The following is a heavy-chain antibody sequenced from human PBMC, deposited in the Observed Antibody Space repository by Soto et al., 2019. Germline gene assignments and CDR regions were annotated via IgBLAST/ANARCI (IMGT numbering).Heavy chain of an antibody. V-gene: IGHV4-59*01. CDR1: GDSIRSYY. CDR2: IYYSGST. Sequence: SETLSLTCTVSGDSIRSYYWTWIRQPPGKGLELIGYIYYSGSTRYNPSLRSRVTISVDMSKNQFSLKLSSVIAADTAVYYCARAYGGFDNGLDVWGQGTAVTVSS. J-gene: IGHJ6*02. D-gene: IGHD5-12*01. CDR3: ARAYGGFDNGLDV.